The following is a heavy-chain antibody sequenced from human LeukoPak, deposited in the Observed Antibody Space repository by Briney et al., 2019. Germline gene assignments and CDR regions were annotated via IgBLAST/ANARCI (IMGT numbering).Heavy chain of an antibody. CDR1: GFTFSSYA. J-gene: IGHJ5*02. Sequence: GGSLRLSCAASGFTFSSYAMHWVRQAPGKGLEWVAVISYDGRNKYYADSVKGRFTISRDNSKNTLYLQMNSLRAEDTAVYYCARDGDSSGYGNWFDPWGQGTLVTVSS. CDR3: ARDGDSSGYGNWFDP. D-gene: IGHD3-22*01. CDR2: ISYDGRNK. V-gene: IGHV3-30*04.